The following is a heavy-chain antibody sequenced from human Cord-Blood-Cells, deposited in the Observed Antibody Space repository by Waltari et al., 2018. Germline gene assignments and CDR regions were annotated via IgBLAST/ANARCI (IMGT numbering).Heavy chain of an antibody. CDR1: GGSISSYY. Sequence: QVQLQESGPGLVKPSETLSLTCTVSGGSISSYYWSWIRQPPGKGLEWIGYIYYSGSTNYNPSLKSRVTISVDTSKNQFSLKLSSVTAADTAVYYCARVRGYSYGRDAFDIWGQGTMVTVSS. V-gene: IGHV4-59*01. D-gene: IGHD5-18*01. J-gene: IGHJ3*02. CDR3: ARVRGYSYGRDAFDI. CDR2: IYYSGST.